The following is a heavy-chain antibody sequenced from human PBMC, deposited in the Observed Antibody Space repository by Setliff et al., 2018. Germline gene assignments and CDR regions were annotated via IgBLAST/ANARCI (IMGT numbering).Heavy chain of an antibody. CDR3: ARDRTYYGSGTYTRWFDY. CDR2: IFYSGDT. D-gene: IGHD3-10*01. J-gene: IGHJ4*02. Sequence: SETLSLTCTVSGASVRSHYWSWIRQPPGMGLEWIGFIFYSGDTKSNPSLKSRVTMSVDTSKNQFSLKLSSVTAADTAVYYCARDRTYYGSGTYTRWFDYWGQGTLVTVSS. CDR1: GASVRSHY. V-gene: IGHV4-59*02.